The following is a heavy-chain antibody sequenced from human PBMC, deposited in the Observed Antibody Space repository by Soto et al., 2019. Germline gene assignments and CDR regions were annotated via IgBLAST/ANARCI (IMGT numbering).Heavy chain of an antibody. D-gene: IGHD5-12*01. CDR3: AREYSGYETPRENDY. Sequence: PGGSLRLSCAASTFTLSNYWMSWVRQAPGKGLEWVANIDQDGSAKYYVDSVKGRFTISRDNAKNLLYLQMSSLRVEDTAVYYCAREYSGYETPRENDYWGQGTLVTVSS. CDR2: IDQDGSAK. V-gene: IGHV3-7*05. CDR1: TFTLSNYW. J-gene: IGHJ4*02.